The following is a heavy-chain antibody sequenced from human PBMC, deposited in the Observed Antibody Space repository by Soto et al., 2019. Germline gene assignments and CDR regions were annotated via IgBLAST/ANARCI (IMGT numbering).Heavy chain of an antibody. Sequence: GGSLRLSCAASGFTFSSYGMHWVRQAPGKGLEWVAVIWYDGSNKYYADSVKGRFTISRDNSKNTLYLQMNSLRAEDTAVYYCARSPRDGYKLGYWGQGTLVTVSS. CDR3: ARSPRDGYKLGY. J-gene: IGHJ4*02. D-gene: IGHD5-12*01. CDR1: GFTFSSYG. V-gene: IGHV3-33*01. CDR2: IWYDGSNK.